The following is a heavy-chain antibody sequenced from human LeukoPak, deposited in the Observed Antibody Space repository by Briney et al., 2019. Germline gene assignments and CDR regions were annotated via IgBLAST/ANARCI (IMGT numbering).Heavy chain of an antibody. CDR2: IYHSGST. CDR1: GGSLSSTNW. CDR3: ARKGYSSGYWFDL. J-gene: IGHJ5*02. D-gene: IGHD6-19*01. Sequence: RSSGTLSLTCAVSGGSLSSTNWWSWVRQPPGKGLEWVGEIYHSGSTNYNPSLKSRVTISVDKSTNRFSLKLSSVTAADTAVYYCARKGYSSGYWFDLWGQGTLVTVSS. V-gene: IGHV4-4*02.